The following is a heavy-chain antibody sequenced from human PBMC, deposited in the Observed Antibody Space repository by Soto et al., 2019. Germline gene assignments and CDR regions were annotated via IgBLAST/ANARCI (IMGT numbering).Heavy chain of an antibody. J-gene: IGHJ3*02. CDR2: IYPGDSDT. D-gene: IGHD6-13*01. V-gene: IGHV5-51*01. CDR1: GYSFTSYW. CDR3: ARLRKPHSKNDAFDI. Sequence: PGESLKISCKGSGYSFTSYWIGWVRQMPGKGLEWMGIIYPGDSDTRYSPSFQGQVTISADKSISTAYLQWSSLKASDTAMYYCARLRKPHSKNDAFDIWGQGTMVTVSS.